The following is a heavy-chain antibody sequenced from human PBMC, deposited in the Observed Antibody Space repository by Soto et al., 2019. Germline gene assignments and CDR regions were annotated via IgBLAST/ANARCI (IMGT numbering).Heavy chain of an antibody. CDR1: GGSFSCHY. V-gene: IGHV4-34*01. Sequence: SETLSLTCAVYGGSFSCHYWSWIRQPPGKGLEWIGEINHTGRTNSNPSLKSRVTISVDTSKNQFSLKLNSVTAADTAVYYCARGISXIVEVQRDAPDKYYLDSWGQGTQVTVSS. CDR3: ARGISXIVEVQRDAPDKYYLDS. D-gene: IGHD2-2*01. J-gene: IGHJ4*02. CDR2: INHTGRT.